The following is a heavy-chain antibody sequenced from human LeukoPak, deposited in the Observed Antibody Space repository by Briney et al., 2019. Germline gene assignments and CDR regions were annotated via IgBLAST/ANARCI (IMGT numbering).Heavy chain of an antibody. J-gene: IGHJ6*03. CDR1: SGSISSFY. D-gene: IGHD3-10*01. CDR2: NCASGST. V-gene: IGHV4-4*07. Sequence: SETVSLNCTVSSGSISSFYWRWMRQPAGKGLEGIGRNCASGSTNYNPSLKSRVTMSVDTSKNQFSLKLSSVTAADTGVYYCARVGGGSGSYSSYMDVWGKGTSVTVPS. CDR3: ARVGGGSGSYSSYMDV.